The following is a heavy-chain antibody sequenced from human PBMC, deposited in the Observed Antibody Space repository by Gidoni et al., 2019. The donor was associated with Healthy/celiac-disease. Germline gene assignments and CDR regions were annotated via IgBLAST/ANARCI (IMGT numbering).Heavy chain of an antibody. Sequence: QVQLQESGPGLVKPSQTLSLTCTVSGGSISSGDYYWSWIRQPPGKGLEWIGYIYYSGSTYYNPSLKSRVTISVDTSKNQFSLKLSSVTAADTAVYYCARVDQFADSSGYNNWFDPWGQGTLVTVSS. CDR2: IYYSGST. J-gene: IGHJ5*02. CDR1: GGSISSGDYY. CDR3: ARVDQFADSSGYNNWFDP. V-gene: IGHV4-30-4*01. D-gene: IGHD3-22*01.